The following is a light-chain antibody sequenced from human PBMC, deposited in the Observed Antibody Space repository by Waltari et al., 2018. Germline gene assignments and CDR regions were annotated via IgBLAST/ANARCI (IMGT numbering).Light chain of an antibody. CDR3: QSYDSSLSGSVV. J-gene: IGLJ2*01. Sequence: QSVPTPPPPGSGAPGQRVTIPCTGTSSNIAAGSDVHWHQQLPGPAPKLLIYGNSNRPSGVPDRFSGSKSGTSASLAITGLQAEDEADYYCQSYDSSLSGSVVFGGGTKLTVL. CDR2: GNS. V-gene: IGLV1-40*01. CDR1: SSNIAAGSD.